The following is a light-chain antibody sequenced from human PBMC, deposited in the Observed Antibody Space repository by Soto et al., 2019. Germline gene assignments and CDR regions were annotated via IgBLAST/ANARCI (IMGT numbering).Light chain of an antibody. V-gene: IGLV1-44*01. CDR3: AAWDDSLNGVA. CDR2: TNT. Sequence: QSVLTQPPSTSGTPGQRVTIYCSGSSSNIGSSTVNWYQQLPGTAPKLLIYTNTQRPSGVPDRFSGSKSGSSASLAISGLQSEDEADYYCAAWDDSLNGVAFGGGTKLPS. CDR1: SSNIGSST. J-gene: IGLJ2*01.